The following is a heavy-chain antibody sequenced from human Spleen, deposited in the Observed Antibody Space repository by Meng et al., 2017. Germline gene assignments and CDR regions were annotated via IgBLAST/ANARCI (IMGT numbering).Heavy chain of an antibody. CDR2: IGDSGSYIGSSGTTI. Sequence: GESLKISCAASDFTFSDYYMSWIRQAPGKGLEWVSYIGDSGSYIGSSGTTIYYADSVKGRFTTPRDNAKNSLYLQMSSLRAEDTAVYYCARDYHVPTTPRPYFYYYGMDVWGQGTTVTVSS. V-gene: IGHV3-11*04. J-gene: IGHJ6*02. CDR3: ARDYHVPTTPRPYFYYYGMDV. D-gene: IGHD6-6*01. CDR1: DFTFSDYY.